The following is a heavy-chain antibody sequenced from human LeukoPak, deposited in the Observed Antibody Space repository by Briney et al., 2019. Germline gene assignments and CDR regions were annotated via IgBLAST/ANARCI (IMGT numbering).Heavy chain of an antibody. Sequence: PGGSLRLSCAASGFTFDDYAMHWVRQAPGKGLEWVSGISWNSGSIGYADSVKGRFTISRDNAKNTLYLQMNSLRAEDTAVYYCARFEISGSDFDYWGQGTLVTVSS. CDR1: GFTFDDYA. D-gene: IGHD3-10*01. V-gene: IGHV3-9*01. CDR3: ARFEISGSDFDY. CDR2: ISWNSGSI. J-gene: IGHJ4*02.